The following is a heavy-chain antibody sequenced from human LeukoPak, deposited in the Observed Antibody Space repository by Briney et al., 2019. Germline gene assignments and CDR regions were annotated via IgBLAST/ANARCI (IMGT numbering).Heavy chain of an antibody. CDR2: ISGPGTTI. CDR1: GFTFSDYY. CDR3: ARGKYTAAFDI. V-gene: IGHV3-11*04. Sequence: PGGSLRLSCAASGFTFSDYYMTWFRQAPGEGLEWVSYISGPGTTISYADSVQGRFTISRDNAKNSLYLQVNTLRVEDSAVYYCARGKYTAAFDIWGQGTVVTVSS. D-gene: IGHD5-18*01. J-gene: IGHJ3*02.